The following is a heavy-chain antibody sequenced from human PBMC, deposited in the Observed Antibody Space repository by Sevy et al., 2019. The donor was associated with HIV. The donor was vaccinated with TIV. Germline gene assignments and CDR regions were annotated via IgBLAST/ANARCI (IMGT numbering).Heavy chain of an antibody. Sequence: GGSLRLSCTASGFTFGHYCMSWVRQAPGKGLEWVAFLRSVVYGGKVDHAACVRGRFVISRDDSKTIAYLQMNDLKTEDTGVYYCTRWKAAESIFDYWGQGALVTVSS. CDR1: GFTFGHYC. CDR2: LRSVVYGGKV. D-gene: IGHD6-13*01. V-gene: IGHV3-49*04. J-gene: IGHJ4*02. CDR3: TRWKAAESIFDY.